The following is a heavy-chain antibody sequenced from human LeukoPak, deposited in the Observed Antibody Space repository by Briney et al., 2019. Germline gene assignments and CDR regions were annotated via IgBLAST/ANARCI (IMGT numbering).Heavy chain of an antibody. CDR3: VRGGSSYGYFFDS. CDR1: GGTFSSYA. Sequence: SVKVSCKASGGTFSSYAISWVRQAPGQGLEWMGGIIPIFGTANYAQKFQGRVTITADESTSTAYMELSSLRSEDTAVYYCVRGGSSYGYFFDSWGQGTLVTVSS. CDR2: IIPIFGTA. V-gene: IGHV1-69*13. J-gene: IGHJ4*02. D-gene: IGHD5-18*01.